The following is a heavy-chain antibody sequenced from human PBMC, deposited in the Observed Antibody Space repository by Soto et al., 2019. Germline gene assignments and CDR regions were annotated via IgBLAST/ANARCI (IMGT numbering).Heavy chain of an antibody. CDR1: GYTFTSYG. Sequence: QVQLVQSGAEVKKPGASVKVSCKASGYTFTSYGISWVRQAPGQGLEWMGWIRAYNGNTNYAQKHQGRVTMTTDTSTSTDNMEMRRMRSDDTAEYYCARDGYKSGAFDIWGQGTMVTVSS. V-gene: IGHV1-18*01. CDR3: ARDGYKSGAFDI. D-gene: IGHD5-12*01. CDR2: IRAYNGNT. J-gene: IGHJ3*02.